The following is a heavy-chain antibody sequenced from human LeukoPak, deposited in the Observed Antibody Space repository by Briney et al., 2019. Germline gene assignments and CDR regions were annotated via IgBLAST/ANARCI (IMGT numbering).Heavy chain of an antibody. D-gene: IGHD2-15*01. CDR1: GFIVSANY. Sequence: GGSLRLSCAASGFIVSANYMSWVRQTPGKGLEWVSIFYSGGATFYVDSVKGRFTISRDNSKNMLYLQMNSLRAEDTAVYYCARGRGLDVWGQGTTVTVSS. J-gene: IGHJ6*02. V-gene: IGHV3-53*01. CDR2: FYSGGAT. CDR3: ARGRGLDV.